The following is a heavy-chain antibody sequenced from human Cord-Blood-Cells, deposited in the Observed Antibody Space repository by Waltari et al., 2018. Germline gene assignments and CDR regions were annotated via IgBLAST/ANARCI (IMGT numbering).Heavy chain of an antibody. D-gene: IGHD3-9*01. J-gene: IGHJ4*02. CDR1: GGSFSGCY. V-gene: IGHV4-34*01. CDR2: INHSGST. Sequence: QVQLQQWGAGLLKPSETLSLTCAVYGGSFSGCYWSWIRQPPGKGLEWIGEINHSGSTNYNPSLKSRVTISVDTSKNQFSLKLSSVTAADTAVYYCARVGYYDILTGDYWGQGTLVTVSS. CDR3: ARVGYYDILTGDY.